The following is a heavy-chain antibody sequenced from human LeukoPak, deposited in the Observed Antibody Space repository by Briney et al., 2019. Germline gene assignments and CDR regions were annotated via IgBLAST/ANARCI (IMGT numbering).Heavy chain of an antibody. Sequence: PSETLSLTCTVSGGSISSGSYYWSWIRQPAGKGLEWIGHIYASGGTKYNPSLESRVTISIDTSKNQPSLRLSSVTAADTAVYYCTRERSYGYIRADSWGQGTLVAVSS. CDR1: GGSISSGSYY. J-gene: IGHJ4*02. D-gene: IGHD3-16*01. V-gene: IGHV4-61*09. CDR3: TRERSYGYIRADS. CDR2: IYASGGT.